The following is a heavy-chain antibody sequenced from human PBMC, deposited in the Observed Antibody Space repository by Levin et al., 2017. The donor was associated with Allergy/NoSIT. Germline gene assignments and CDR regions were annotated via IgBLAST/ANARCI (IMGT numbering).Heavy chain of an antibody. CDR3: ARGAHYDRGTYYQTLYYFDH. V-gene: IGHV3-30*04. Sequence: GGSLRLSCAASGFTFSSYAIHWVRQAPGKGLEWVAVISYDGGNKYYTDSVKGRFTISRDNSKNTLGLQMDSLRAEDTAVYYCARGAHYDRGTYYQTLYYFDHWGQGTLVTVSS. D-gene: IGHD3-10*01. CDR2: ISYDGGNK. J-gene: IGHJ4*02. CDR1: GFTFSSYA.